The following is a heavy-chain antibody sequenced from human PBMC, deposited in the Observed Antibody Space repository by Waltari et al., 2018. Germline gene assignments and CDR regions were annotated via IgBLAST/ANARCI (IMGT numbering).Heavy chain of an antibody. Sequence: QVQLVQSGAEVKKPGASVKVSCKASGYSFTGYYIHWLRQVPGQGLEYMGGINPRTGSTNYARNFQGRGMMTREMSVTTVYMDMNRLRFGDTAVYFCARGPRGYLDSWGQGTLVTVSS. CDR1: GYSFTGYY. CDR3: ARGPRGYLDS. J-gene: IGHJ4*02. V-gene: IGHV1-2*02. CDR2: INPRTGST.